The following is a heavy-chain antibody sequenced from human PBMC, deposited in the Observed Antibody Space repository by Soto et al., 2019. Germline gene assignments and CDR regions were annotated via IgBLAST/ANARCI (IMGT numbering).Heavy chain of an antibody. Sequence: SETLSLTCDVYDANFSGSYWTWIRQSPGNGTQWSGYITPSGITNYNPSLKSRVTISVDTSKNHFSLKLRSLTAADTAVYYCARGTLGSRLVVPAAIVYYYYGMDVWGQGTTVTVSS. V-gene: IGHV4-34*01. CDR3: ARGTLGSRLVVPAAIVYYYYGMDV. CDR2: ITPSGIT. D-gene: IGHD2-2*01. CDR1: DANFSGSY. J-gene: IGHJ6*02.